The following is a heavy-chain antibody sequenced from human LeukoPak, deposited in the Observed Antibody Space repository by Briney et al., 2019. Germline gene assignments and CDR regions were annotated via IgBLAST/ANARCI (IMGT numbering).Heavy chain of an antibody. D-gene: IGHD2-2*01. CDR1: GYTFTSYD. Sequence: GASVKVSCKASGYTFTSYDINWVRQATGQGLEWMGWMNPNSGNTGYAQKFQGRVTMTRNTSISTAYMELSSLRSEDTAVYYCAGDCSSTSCYDAFDIWGQGTMVTVSS. J-gene: IGHJ3*02. CDR3: AGDCSSTSCYDAFDI. CDR2: MNPNSGNT. V-gene: IGHV1-8*01.